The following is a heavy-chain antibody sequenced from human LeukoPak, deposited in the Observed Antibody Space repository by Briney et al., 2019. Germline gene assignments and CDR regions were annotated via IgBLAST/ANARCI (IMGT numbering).Heavy chain of an antibody. CDR3: ARSSSWYNWFDP. J-gene: IGHJ5*02. D-gene: IGHD6-13*01. V-gene: IGHV3-66*01. CDR1: GFTVSSNY. CDR2: IYSGGST. Sequence: PGGSLRLSCAASGFTVSSNYMSWVRQAPGKGLEWVSVIYSGGSTYYADSVKGRLTISRDNSKNTLYLQMNSLRAEDTAVYYCARSSSWYNWFDPWGQGTLVTVSS.